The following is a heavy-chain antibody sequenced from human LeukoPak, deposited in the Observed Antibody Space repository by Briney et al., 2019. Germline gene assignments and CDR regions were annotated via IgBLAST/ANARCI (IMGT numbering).Heavy chain of an antibody. J-gene: IGHJ4*02. CDR3: ARDREYYVSGSYFDY. Sequence: GGSLRLSCAASGFTFSSYAMHWVRQAPGNGLEWVAVISYDGSNKYYADSVKGRFTISRDNSKNTLYLQMNSLRAEDTAVYYCARDREYYVSGSYFDYWGQGALVTVSS. CDR2: ISYDGSNK. CDR1: GFTFSSYA. D-gene: IGHD3-10*01. V-gene: IGHV3-30-3*01.